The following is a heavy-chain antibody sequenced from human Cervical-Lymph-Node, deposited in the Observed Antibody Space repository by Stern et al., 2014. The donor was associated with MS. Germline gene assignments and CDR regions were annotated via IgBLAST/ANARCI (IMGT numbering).Heavy chain of an antibody. V-gene: IGHV4-39*01. Sequence: QVQLQESGPGLVKPSETLSLTCAVSGDSISSYTHYWAWIRQPPGKGLEWIGSVYYSGATYYNPSLKSPVTIPVDTPKNPFPGGLTSVTAADTAVYYCAKHACTGAACPFDLWGQGTLVTVSS. CDR1: GDSISSYTHY. CDR2: VYYSGAT. CDR3: AKHACTGAACPFDL. J-gene: IGHJ4*02. D-gene: IGHD2-8*02.